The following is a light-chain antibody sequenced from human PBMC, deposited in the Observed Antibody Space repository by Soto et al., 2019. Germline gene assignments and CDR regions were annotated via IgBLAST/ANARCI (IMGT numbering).Light chain of an antibody. CDR3: QVWDSSSDHPV. V-gene: IGLV3-21*04. CDR1: NIGSKS. CDR2: YDS. Sequence: SYELTQPPSVSVAPGKTARITCGGTNIGSKSVHWDQQKPGQAPVLVIYYDSDRPSGIPERFSGSNSGNTATLTISRVEAGDEGDYYCQVWDSSSDHPVFGGGTKLTVL. J-gene: IGLJ3*02.